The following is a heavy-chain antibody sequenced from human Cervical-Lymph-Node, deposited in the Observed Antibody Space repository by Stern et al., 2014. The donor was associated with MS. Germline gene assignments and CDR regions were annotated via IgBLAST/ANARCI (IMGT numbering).Heavy chain of an antibody. CDR3: ARCRVLLTAFYDSMDV. CDR1: GGTFSDYA. CDR2: IVPRFGAA. D-gene: IGHD2/OR15-2a*01. Sequence: QVQLVQSGAEMKKPGSSVKVSCMASGGTFSDYAISWVRQAPGHGLGWMGGIVPRFGAAHYGQKFQGRVTITADESTSTAFMELSGLRSDDTAVYYCARCRVLLTAFYDSMDVWGRGTTVSVSS. V-gene: IGHV1-69*01. J-gene: IGHJ6*02.